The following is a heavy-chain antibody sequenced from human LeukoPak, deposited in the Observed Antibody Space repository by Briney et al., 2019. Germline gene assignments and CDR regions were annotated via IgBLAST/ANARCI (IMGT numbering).Heavy chain of an antibody. V-gene: IGHV5-51*01. Sequence: GESLKISCKGSGYNFTSYWIGWVRQMPGKGLEWMGIIYPGDSDTRYSPSFQGQVTISADKSISTVFLQWSSLKASDTAMYYCVRHEGSISGWPFDYWGQGTLVTVSS. CDR1: GYNFTSYW. CDR2: IYPGDSDT. D-gene: IGHD6-19*01. CDR3: VRHEGSISGWPFDY. J-gene: IGHJ4*02.